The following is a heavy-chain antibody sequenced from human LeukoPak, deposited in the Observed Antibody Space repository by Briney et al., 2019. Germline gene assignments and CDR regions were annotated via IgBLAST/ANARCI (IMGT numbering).Heavy chain of an antibody. CDR1: GYSFTSYW. CDR3: ARRRSYYESSGYSHDAFDI. V-gene: IGHV5-51*01. J-gene: IGHJ3*02. Sequence: GEPLKISCKGSGYSFTSYWIGWVRQMPGKGLEWMGIIYPGDSDTRYSPSFQGQVTISADKSISTAYLQWSSLKASDTAMYYCARRRSYYESSGYSHDAFDIWGQGTMVTVSS. D-gene: IGHD3-22*01. CDR2: IYPGDSDT.